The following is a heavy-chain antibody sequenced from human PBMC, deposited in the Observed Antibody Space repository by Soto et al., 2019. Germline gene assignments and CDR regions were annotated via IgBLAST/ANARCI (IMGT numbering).Heavy chain of an antibody. Sequence: GGSLRLSCVASGFIFSSYEINWVRQAPGKGLEWVSFITSSGTIMFYSDSVKGRFTVSRDNAKNSLYLQMNSLRAEDTAVYYCARSTSAALFDYWGHGTLVTVSS. CDR2: ITSSGTIM. D-gene: IGHD1-26*01. V-gene: IGHV3-48*03. CDR3: ARSTSAALFDY. CDR1: GFIFSSYE. J-gene: IGHJ4*01.